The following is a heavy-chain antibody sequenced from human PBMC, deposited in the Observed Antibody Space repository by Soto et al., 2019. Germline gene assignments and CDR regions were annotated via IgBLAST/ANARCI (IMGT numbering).Heavy chain of an antibody. CDR3: ASARDPNYGDYVRYFQH. Sequence: SETLSLTSTVSGGSMSTHYWSWIRQPPGKGLEWIGYSHSSGYSHYNPSLKSRVTISVDTSNNQFSLKLSSVTAADTAVYYCASARDPNYGDYVRYFQHWGQGTLVTVSS. CDR2: SHSSGYS. J-gene: IGHJ1*01. CDR1: GGSMSTHY. D-gene: IGHD4-17*01. V-gene: IGHV4-59*11.